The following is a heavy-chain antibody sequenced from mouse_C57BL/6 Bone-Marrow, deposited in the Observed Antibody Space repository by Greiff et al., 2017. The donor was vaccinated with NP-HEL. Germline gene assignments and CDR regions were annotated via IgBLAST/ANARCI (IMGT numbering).Heavy chain of an antibody. CDR3: ARGDITTVAPSYCYFDV. D-gene: IGHD1-1*01. CDR1: GYTFTSYW. V-gene: IGHV1-50*01. CDR2: IDPSDSYT. Sequence: QVQLQQPGAELVKPGASVKLSCKASGYTFTSYWMQWVKQRPGQGLEWIGEIDPSDSYTNYNQKFKGKATLTVDTSSSTAYMQLSSLTSEDSAVYYCARGDITTVAPSYCYFDVWGTGTTVTVSS. J-gene: IGHJ1*03.